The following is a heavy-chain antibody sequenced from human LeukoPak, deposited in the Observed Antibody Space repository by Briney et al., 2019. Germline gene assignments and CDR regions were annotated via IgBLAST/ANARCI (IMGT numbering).Heavy chain of an antibody. Sequence: PSETLSLNCTVSGGSISSGDYYWSWIRQPPGKGLEWIGYIYYSGSTYYNPSLKSRVTISVDTSKNQSSLKLSSVTAADTAVYYCATLIWFGESKYVDYWGQGTLVTVSS. J-gene: IGHJ4*02. CDR2: IYYSGST. CDR3: ATLIWFGESKYVDY. V-gene: IGHV4-30-4*01. CDR1: GGSISSGDYY. D-gene: IGHD3-10*01.